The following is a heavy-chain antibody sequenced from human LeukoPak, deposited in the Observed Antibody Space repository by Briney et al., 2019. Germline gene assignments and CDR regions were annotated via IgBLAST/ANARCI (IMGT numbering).Heavy chain of an antibody. CDR1: GFTVSSNY. CDR2: IYSSGST. CDR3: ASRIATAGSVDY. Sequence: GGSLRLSCAASGFTVSSNYTSWVRQAPGKGLEWVSVIYSSGSTYHADSVKGRFTISRDNSKNTLHLQMNTLRAEDTAVYYCASRIATAGSVDYWGQGTLVTVSS. J-gene: IGHJ4*02. D-gene: IGHD6-13*01. V-gene: IGHV3-53*01.